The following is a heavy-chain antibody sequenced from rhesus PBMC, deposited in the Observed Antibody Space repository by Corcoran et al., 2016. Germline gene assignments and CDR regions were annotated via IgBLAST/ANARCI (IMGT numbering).Heavy chain of an antibody. CDR2: IYGSSGST. Sequence: QLQLQESGPGLVKPSETLSLTCAVSGGSISSNYWSWIRQPPGKGREWIGYIYGSSGSTYYNPSLKSRVTISTEPSKNQFSLKLSSLTAADTAVYYCARNYEDDYGYFPFDYWGQGVLVTVSS. CDR1: GGSISSNY. V-gene: IGHV4-160*01. D-gene: IGHD3-9*01. J-gene: IGHJ4*01. CDR3: ARNYEDDYGYFPFDY.